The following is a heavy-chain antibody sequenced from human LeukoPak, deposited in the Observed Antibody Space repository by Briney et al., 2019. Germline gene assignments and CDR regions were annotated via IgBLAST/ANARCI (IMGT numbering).Heavy chain of an antibody. CDR3: ARGVGTYYYDSSGYYYFDY. D-gene: IGHD3-22*01. Sequence: SVKVSCKASGVTFSSYAISWVRQAPGQGLEWMGRIIPILGIANYAQKFQGRVTITADKSTSTAYMELSSLRSEDTAVYYCARGVGTYYYDSSGYYYFDYWGQGTLVTVSS. V-gene: IGHV1-69*04. CDR2: IIPILGIA. J-gene: IGHJ4*02. CDR1: GVTFSSYA.